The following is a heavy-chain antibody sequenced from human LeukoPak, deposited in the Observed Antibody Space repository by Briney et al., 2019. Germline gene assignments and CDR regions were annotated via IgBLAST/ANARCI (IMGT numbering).Heavy chain of an antibody. Sequence: GGSLRLSCEPSGFPFDVYAMHWVRQAPGRGLGWVSGISWNSGSIGYADSAKGRFTISRDNAKNSLYLQMNSLRAEDTALYYCAKGYSSVHSAEYFQHWGQGTLVTVSS. CDR1: GFPFDVYA. CDR3: AKGYSSVHSAEYFQH. V-gene: IGHV3-9*01. J-gene: IGHJ1*01. CDR2: ISWNSGSI. D-gene: IGHD6-25*01.